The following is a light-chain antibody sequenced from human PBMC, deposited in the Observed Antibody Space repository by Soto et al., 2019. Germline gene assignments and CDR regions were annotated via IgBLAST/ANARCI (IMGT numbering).Light chain of an antibody. CDR2: LGS. CDR1: QSLLHSNGYNY. V-gene: IGKV2-28*01. Sequence: DIVMTQSPLSLPVTPGEPASISCRSSQSLLHSNGYNYLDWYLQKPGQSPQLLIYLGSNRASGVPDRFSGSGSVTDCTLKISRVEAEDVGVYYCMQALQTPRTFGQVTRLEIK. J-gene: IGKJ5*01. CDR3: MQALQTPRT.